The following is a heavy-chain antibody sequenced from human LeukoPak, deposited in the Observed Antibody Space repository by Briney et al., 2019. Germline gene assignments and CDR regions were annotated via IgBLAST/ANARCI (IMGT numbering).Heavy chain of an antibody. V-gene: IGHV3-74*01. CDR3: ARAPLGSSWDKRKYYFDY. D-gene: IGHD6-13*01. J-gene: IGHJ4*02. Sequence: GRSLRLSCAASGFTFSSYWMHWVRQAPGKGLVWVSRINSDGSSTSYADSVKGRFTISRDNAKNTLYLQMNNLRAEDTAVYYCARAPLGSSWDKRKYYFDYWGQGTLVTVSS. CDR1: GFTFSSYW. CDR2: INSDGSST.